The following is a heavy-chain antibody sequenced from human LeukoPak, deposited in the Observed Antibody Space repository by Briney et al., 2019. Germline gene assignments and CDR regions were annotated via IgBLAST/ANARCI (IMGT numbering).Heavy chain of an antibody. V-gene: IGHV4-59*12. CDR3: ARDRRHTYGRNLDY. Sequence: SETLSLTCTVSGGSISSYYWSWIRQPPGKGLEWIGYIYYSGSTNYNPSLKSRVTISVDTSKNQFSLKLSSVTAADTAVYYCARDRRHTYGRNLDYWGQGTLVTVSS. D-gene: IGHD5-18*01. CDR1: GGSISSYY. CDR2: IYYSGST. J-gene: IGHJ4*02.